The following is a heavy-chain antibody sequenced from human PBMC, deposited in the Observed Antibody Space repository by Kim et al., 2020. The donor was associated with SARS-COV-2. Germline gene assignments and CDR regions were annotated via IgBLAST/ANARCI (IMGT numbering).Heavy chain of an antibody. CDR2: IWYDGSNK. D-gene: IGHD6-19*01. CDR1: GFTFSSYG. V-gene: IGHV3-33*01. J-gene: IGHJ6*02. Sequence: GGSLRLSCAASGFTFSSYGMHWVRQAPGKGLEWVAVIWYDGSNKYYADSVKGLFTISRDNSKNTLYLQMNSLRAEDTAVYYCARLGPGIAVAGDYGMDVWGQGTTVTVSS. CDR3: ARLGPGIAVAGDYGMDV.